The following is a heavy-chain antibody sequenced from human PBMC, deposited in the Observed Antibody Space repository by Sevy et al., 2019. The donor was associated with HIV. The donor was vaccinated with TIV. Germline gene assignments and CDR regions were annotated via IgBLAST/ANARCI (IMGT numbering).Heavy chain of an antibody. CDR1: GFTFSRYW. Sequence: GGSLRLSCAASGFTFSRYWMTWVRQAPGKGLEWVANIRQDGSEKYSADSVKGRFTISRDNAKNSLFLQMNRLRAEDTAVYFCARFPVEVTATQYWYFDLWGRGTQVTSPQ. CDR3: ARFPVEVTATQYWYFDL. V-gene: IGHV3-7*01. CDR2: IRQDGSEK. J-gene: IGHJ2*01. D-gene: IGHD2-21*02.